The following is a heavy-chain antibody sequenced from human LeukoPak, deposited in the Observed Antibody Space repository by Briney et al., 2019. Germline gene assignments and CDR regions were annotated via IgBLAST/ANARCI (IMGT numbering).Heavy chain of an antibody. D-gene: IGHD4-17*01. J-gene: IGHJ3*02. V-gene: IGHV3-74*01. CDR1: GFTFSSYW. CDR3: ARDRGFTTNAFDI. Sequence: GGSLRLSCAASGFTFSSYWMNWVRQAPGKGLVWVALIKPDGSSISYADSVKGRFTISRDNAKNTLYLQMNSLRAEDTAVYYCARDRGFTTNAFDIWGQGTMVTVSS. CDR2: IKPDGSSI.